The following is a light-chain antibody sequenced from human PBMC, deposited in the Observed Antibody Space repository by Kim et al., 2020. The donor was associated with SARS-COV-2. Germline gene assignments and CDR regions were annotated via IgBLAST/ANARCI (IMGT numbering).Light chain of an antibody. CDR3: QQLATYPLT. CDR2: AAS. V-gene: IGKV1-9*01. J-gene: IGKJ4*01. Sequence: ASVGDRVTLSCRASQGINIYLAWFQHKPGEAPRLLIYAASTLESGVPSRFSGSGSGTDFTLTISSLQPEDSATYFCQQLATYPLTFGGGTKVDIK. CDR1: QGINIY.